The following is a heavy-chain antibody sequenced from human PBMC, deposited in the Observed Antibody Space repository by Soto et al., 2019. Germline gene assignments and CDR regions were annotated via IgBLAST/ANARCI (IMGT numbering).Heavy chain of an antibody. CDR1: GGTFSSYA. J-gene: IGHJ6*02. CDR2: IIPIFGTA. V-gene: IGHV1-69*13. D-gene: IGHD3-16*01. Sequence: AVKVSCKASGGTFSSYAISWVRQAPGQGLEWMGGIIPIFGTANYAQKFQGRVTITADESTSTAYMELSSLRSEDTAVYYCARGGWGEGDSLSAYYYGMDVWGQGTPVTVSS. CDR3: ARGGWGEGDSLSAYYYGMDV.